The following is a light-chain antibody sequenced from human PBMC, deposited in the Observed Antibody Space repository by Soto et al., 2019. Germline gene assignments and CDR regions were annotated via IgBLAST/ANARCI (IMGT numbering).Light chain of an antibody. CDR2: GAS. V-gene: IGKV3-20*01. CDR1: QSVSSSY. J-gene: IGKJ1*01. Sequence: EIVLTQSPGTLSLSPGERATLSCRASQSVSSSYLAWYQQKPGQAPRLLIYGASSRATGIPDRFSGSGSGSDVTLTISRLEPEDFAVYYCQQYSSSSRTFGQGTKVEIK. CDR3: QQYSSSSRT.